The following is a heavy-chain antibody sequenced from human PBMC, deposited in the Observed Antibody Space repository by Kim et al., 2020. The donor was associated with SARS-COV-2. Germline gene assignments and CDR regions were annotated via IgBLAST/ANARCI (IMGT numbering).Heavy chain of an antibody. V-gene: IGHV3-48*03. CDR2: IRSSGETT. CDR1: GYVFPSYE. D-gene: IGHD5-12*01. J-gene: IGHJ4*02. Sequence: GGSLRLSCEASGYVFPSYEVTWVRQAPGKGLEWISFIRSSGETTYYADSVKGRFTISRDNAKNSLFLQMNSLRAEDTALYFCTREAGWLHQIDHLGQGTL. CDR3: TREAGWLHQIDH.